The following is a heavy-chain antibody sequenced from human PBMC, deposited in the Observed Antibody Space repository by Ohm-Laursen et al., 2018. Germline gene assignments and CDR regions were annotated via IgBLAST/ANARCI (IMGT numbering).Heavy chain of an antibody. D-gene: IGHD3-16*01. CDR1: GFTFRSYG. CDR2: ISYDGSNK. J-gene: IGHJ4*02. CDR3: AREAAWGKVDY. V-gene: IGHV3-30*03. Sequence: SLRLSCTASGFTFRSYGLHWVRQAPGKGLEWVAVISYDGSNKYYVDSVKGRFTISRDNSKNTLYLQMNSLRAEDTAVYYCAREAAWGKVDYLGQGILVTVSS.